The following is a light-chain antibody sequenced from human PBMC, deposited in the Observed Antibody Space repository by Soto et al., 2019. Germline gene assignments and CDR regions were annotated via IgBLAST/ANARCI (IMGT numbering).Light chain of an antibody. J-gene: IGKJ3*01. Sequence: AIQLTQSPSSLSASVGDRVTITCRASQGISSALAWYQQKPGKAPKLLIYDASSLESGVPSRFSGSGSGTDFTLTISSLQPEDFATYYCHQFNNYLFTFDPGTKVDIK. CDR2: DAS. CDR1: QGISSA. V-gene: IGKV1D-13*01. CDR3: HQFNNYLFT.